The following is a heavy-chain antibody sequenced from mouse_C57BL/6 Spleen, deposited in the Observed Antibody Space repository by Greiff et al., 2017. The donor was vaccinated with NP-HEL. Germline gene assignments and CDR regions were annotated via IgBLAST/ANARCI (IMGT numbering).Heavy chain of an antibody. CDR1: GYAFSSYW. J-gene: IGHJ4*01. CDR3: ARHYAMDY. CDR2: IYPGDGDT. Sequence: QVQLQQSGAELVKPGASVKISCKASGYAFSSYWMNWVKQRHGKGLEWIGQIYPGDGDTNYNGKFKGKATLTADKSSSTAYMQLSSLTSEDSAVYFCARHYAMDYWGQGTSVTVSS. V-gene: IGHV1-80*01.